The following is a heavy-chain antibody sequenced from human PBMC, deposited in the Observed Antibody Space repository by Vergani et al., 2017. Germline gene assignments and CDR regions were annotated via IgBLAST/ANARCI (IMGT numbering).Heavy chain of an antibody. D-gene: IGHD2-8*01. CDR3: AREGYCTNGVCFTLFYV. CDR2: IRHDGIT. J-gene: IGHJ4*02. Sequence: QAQLQQWGAGLLKPSETLSLTCAISGGSFNDYWWTWIRQPPGKGLEWIGEIRHDGITHYSPSLKIRVTISIDTSKHQFSLNLRSVTAADTAVYYCAREGYCTNGVCFTLFYVWGQGALVTVSS. V-gene: IGHV4-34*01. CDR1: GGSFNDYW.